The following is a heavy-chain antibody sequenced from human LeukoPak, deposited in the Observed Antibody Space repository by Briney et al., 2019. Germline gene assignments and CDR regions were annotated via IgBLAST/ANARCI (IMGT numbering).Heavy chain of an antibody. J-gene: IGHJ4*02. CDR2: IYTTGST. CDR1: GGSISSYY. Sequence: ASETLSLTCNVSGGSISSYYWTWIRQSAGKGLEWIGRIYTTGSTNYYPSLKSRVTMSIDTSKSQFSLNLTSVTAADTAVYYCAREVAVSRYGLDYWGQGILVTVSS. CDR3: AREVAVSRYGLDY. D-gene: IGHD5-18*01. V-gene: IGHV4-4*07.